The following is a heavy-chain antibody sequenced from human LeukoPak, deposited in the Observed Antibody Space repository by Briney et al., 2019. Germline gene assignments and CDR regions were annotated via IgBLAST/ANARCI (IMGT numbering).Heavy chain of an antibody. CDR1: GGTFSSYA. CDR3: ARDWRDGYRTGFDY. Sequence: ASVKVSCRASGGTFSSYAISWVRQAPGQGLEWMGGTIPIFGTANYAQKFQGRVTITADESTSTAYMELSSLRSEDTAVYYCARDWRDGYRTGFDYWGQGTLVTVSS. CDR2: TIPIFGTA. D-gene: IGHD5-24*01. J-gene: IGHJ4*02. V-gene: IGHV1-69*13.